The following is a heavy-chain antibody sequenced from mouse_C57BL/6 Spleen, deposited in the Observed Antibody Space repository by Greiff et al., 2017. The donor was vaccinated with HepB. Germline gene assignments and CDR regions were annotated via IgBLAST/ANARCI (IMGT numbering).Heavy chain of an antibody. J-gene: IGHJ2*01. V-gene: IGHV1-76*01. D-gene: IGHD2-4*01. CDR2: IYPGSGNT. CDR3: ARGGGYDYDYFDY. CDR1: GYTFTDYY. Sequence: VQLQQSGAELVRPGASVKLSCKASGYTFTDYYINWVKQRPGQGLEWIARIYPGSGNTYYNEKFKGKATLTAEKSSSTAYMQLSRLTSEDSAVYFCARGGGYDYDYFDYWGQGTTLTVSS.